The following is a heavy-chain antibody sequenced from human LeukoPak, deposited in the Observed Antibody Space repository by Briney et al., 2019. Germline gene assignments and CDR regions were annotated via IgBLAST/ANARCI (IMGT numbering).Heavy chain of an antibody. CDR1: GFTFSDYY. CDR3: ARVTGKYSSNWFDP. Sequence: PGGSLRLSCAASGFTFSDYYMSWIRQAPGKGLEWVSYISSSGSTIYYADSVRGRFIISRDNAKNSLYLQMNSLRAEDTAVYYCARVTGKYSSNWFDPWGQGTLVTVSS. D-gene: IGHD6-6*01. CDR2: ISSSGSTI. V-gene: IGHV3-11*04. J-gene: IGHJ5*02.